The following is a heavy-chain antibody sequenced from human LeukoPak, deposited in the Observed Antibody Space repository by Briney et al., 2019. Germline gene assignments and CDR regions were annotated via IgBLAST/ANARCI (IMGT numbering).Heavy chain of an antibody. CDR3: ARGRVVVAATKLAKQYYFDY. CDR2: IYYSGST. V-gene: IGHV4-31*03. Sequence: SETLSLTCTVSGGSISSGGYYWSWIRQHPGKGLEWIGYIYYSGSTYYNPSLKSRVTMSVDTSKNQFSLKLSSVTAADTAVYYCARGRVVVAATKLAKQYYFDYWGQGTLVTVSS. J-gene: IGHJ4*02. D-gene: IGHD2-15*01. CDR1: GGSISSGGYY.